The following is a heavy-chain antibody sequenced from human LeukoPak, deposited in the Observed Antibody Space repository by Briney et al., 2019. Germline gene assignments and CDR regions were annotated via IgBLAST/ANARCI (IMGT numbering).Heavy chain of an antibody. Sequence: GGPLRLFCAASGFTFSSYSMIWARQAAGEGVEWVSYISSSSTIYYADSVKGRFTISRDNAKNSLYLQMNSLRDEDTAVYYCARDNYDVCFDYWGQGTLVTVSS. V-gene: IGHV3-48*02. J-gene: IGHJ4*02. CDR1: GFTFSSYS. D-gene: IGHD3-3*01. CDR3: ARDNYDVCFDY. CDR2: ISSSSTI.